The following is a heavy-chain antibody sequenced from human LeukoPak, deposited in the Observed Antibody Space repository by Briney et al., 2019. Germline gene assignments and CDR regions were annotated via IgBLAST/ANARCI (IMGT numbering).Heavy chain of an antibody. J-gene: IGHJ4*02. CDR1: GFTFSSYS. CDR2: ISSSSSTI. V-gene: IGHV3-48*01. D-gene: IGHD3-22*01. CDR3: ARAGKTYYYDSSGYSPLDY. Sequence: GGSLRLSCAASGFTFSSYSMNWVRQAPGKGLEWVSYISSSSSTIYYADSAKGRFTISRDNAKNSLYLQMNSLRAEDTAVYYCARAGKTYYYDSSGYSPLDYWGQGTLVTVSS.